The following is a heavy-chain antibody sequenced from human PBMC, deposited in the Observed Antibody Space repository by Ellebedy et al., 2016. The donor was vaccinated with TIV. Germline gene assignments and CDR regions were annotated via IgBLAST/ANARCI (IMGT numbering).Heavy chain of an antibody. CDR1: GFTFGNYA. CDR2: ISYHGSDE. J-gene: IGHJ5*01. D-gene: IGHD1-1*01. CDR3: ARGERTTIDS. V-gene: IGHV3-30*01. Sequence: PGGSLRLSCVASGFTFGNYAMHWVRQAPGKGLQWLAAISYHGSDEYYADSVKGRFSISRDNSNDTLYLQMNSLTPEDTAIYLCARGERTTIDSWGQGTLVIVSS.